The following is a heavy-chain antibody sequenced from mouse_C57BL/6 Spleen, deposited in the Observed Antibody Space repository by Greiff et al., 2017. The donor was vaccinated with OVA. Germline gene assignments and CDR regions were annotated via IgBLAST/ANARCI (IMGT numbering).Heavy chain of an antibody. V-gene: IGHV1-69*01. CDR3: ARRNWDYFDY. CDR2: IDPSDSYT. Sequence: VKLQQPGAELVMPGASVKLSCKASGYTFTSYWMHWVKQRPGQGLEWIGEIDPSDSYTNYNQKFKGKSTLTVDKSSSTAYMQLSSLTSEDSAVYYCARRNWDYFDYWGQGTTLTVSS. D-gene: IGHD4-1*01. CDR1: GYTFTSYW. J-gene: IGHJ2*01.